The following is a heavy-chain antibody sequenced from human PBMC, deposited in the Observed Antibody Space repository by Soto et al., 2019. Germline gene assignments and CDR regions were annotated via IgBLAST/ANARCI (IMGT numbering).Heavy chain of an antibody. CDR2: ISGSGGST. J-gene: IGHJ3*02. V-gene: IGHV3-23*01. D-gene: IGHD3-3*01. Sequence: EVQLLESGGGLVQPGGSLRLSCAASGFTFSSYAMSWVRQAPGKGLEWVSAISGSGGSTYYADSVKGRFTISRDNSKNTLYLQMNSLRAEDTAVYYCAKLHVLRFLEWSRPTTDAFDIWGQGTMVTVSS. CDR3: AKLHVLRFLEWSRPTTDAFDI. CDR1: GFTFSSYA.